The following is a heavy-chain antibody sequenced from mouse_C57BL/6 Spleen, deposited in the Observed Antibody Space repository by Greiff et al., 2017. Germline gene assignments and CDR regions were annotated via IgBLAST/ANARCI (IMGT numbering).Heavy chain of an antibody. J-gene: IGHJ1*03. V-gene: IGHV1-64*01. D-gene: IGHD1-1*01. CDR1: GYTFTSYW. CDR2: IHPNSGST. Sequence: QVQLQQPGAELVKPGASVKLSCKASGYTFTSYWMHWVKQRPGQGLEWIGMIHPNSGSTNYNEKFKSKATLTVDKSSSTAYMQLSSLTSEDSAVYYCARPYGSSYRYLDDWGTGTTVTVSS. CDR3: ARPYGSSYRYLDD.